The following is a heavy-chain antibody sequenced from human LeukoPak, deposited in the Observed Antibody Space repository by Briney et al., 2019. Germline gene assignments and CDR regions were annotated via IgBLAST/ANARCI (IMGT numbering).Heavy chain of an antibody. CDR2: ISWDGGST. V-gene: IGHV3-43*01. Sequence: GGSLRLSCAASGFTFDDYTMHWVRQAPGKGLEWVSLISWDGGSTYYADSVKGRFTISRDNSKNSPYLQMNSLRTEDTALYYCAKESEYIPAVAGLDYWGQGTLVTVSS. J-gene: IGHJ4*02. D-gene: IGHD6-19*01. CDR1: GFTFDDYT. CDR3: AKESEYIPAVAGLDY.